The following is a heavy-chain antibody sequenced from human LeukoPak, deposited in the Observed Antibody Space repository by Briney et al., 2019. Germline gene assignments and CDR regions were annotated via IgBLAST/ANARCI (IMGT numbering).Heavy chain of an antibody. Sequence: GRSLRLSCAASGFTFSSYAMHWVRQAPGKGLEWVAVISYDGSNKYYADSVKGRFTISRDNSKNTLYLQMNSLRAEDTAIYYCVKGRYCGGTSCSYFDCWGQGTLVTFSS. D-gene: IGHD2-2*01. CDR2: ISYDGSNK. V-gene: IGHV3-30*04. CDR1: GFTFSSYA. CDR3: VKGRYCGGTSCSYFDC. J-gene: IGHJ4*02.